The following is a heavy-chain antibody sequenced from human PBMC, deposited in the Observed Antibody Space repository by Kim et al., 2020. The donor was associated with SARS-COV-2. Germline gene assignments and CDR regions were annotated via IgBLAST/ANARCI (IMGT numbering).Heavy chain of an antibody. V-gene: IGHV3-23*01. D-gene: IGHD4-17*01. Sequence: ADSGKGRFTISRDNSQNTLYLQMNSLRAEDTAVYYCAKVSRGTVTTPFDYWGQGTLVTVSS. J-gene: IGHJ4*02. CDR3: AKVSRGTVTTPFDY.